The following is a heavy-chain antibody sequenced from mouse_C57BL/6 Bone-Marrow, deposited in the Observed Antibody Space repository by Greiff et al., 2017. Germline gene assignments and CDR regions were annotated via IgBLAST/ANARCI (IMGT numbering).Heavy chain of an antibody. D-gene: IGHD2-4*01. CDR3: ARRGDKNDYDGGFYAMDY. V-gene: IGHV1-69*01. Sequence: QVQLQQPGAELVMPGASVKLSCKASGYTFTSYWMQWVKQRPGQGLEWIGEIDPSDSYTNYNQKFKGKSTLTVDKSSSTAYMQLSSLTSEDSAVYYCARRGDKNDYDGGFYAMDYWGQGTSVTVSS. CDR2: IDPSDSYT. CDR1: GYTFTSYW. J-gene: IGHJ4*01.